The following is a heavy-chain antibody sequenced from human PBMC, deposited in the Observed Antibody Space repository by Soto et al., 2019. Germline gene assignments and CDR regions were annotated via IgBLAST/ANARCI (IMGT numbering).Heavy chain of an antibody. CDR2: IRNKASAATT. Sequence: PGGSLTLSCTTSGFTLSDYAISWFRQAPGKGLEWVGVIRNKASAATTDFAASVKGRFATSRDDSNRTAYLEMTSVTTEDTAVYFCAKYTYTSRYYFFGMDVWGHGTPVTVSS. J-gene: IGHJ6*02. CDR3: AKYTYTSRYYFFGMDV. D-gene: IGHD6-13*01. CDR1: GFTLSDYA. V-gene: IGHV3-49*03.